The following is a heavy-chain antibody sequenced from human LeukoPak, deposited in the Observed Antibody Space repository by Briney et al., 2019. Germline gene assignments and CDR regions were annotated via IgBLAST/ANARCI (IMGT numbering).Heavy chain of an antibody. J-gene: IGHJ4*02. D-gene: IGHD3-10*01. CDR3: ARESGILWFGEFDY. V-gene: IGHV3-53*01. Sequence: GGSLRLSCAASGFTVSSNYMSWVRQAPGKGLEWVSVIYSGGSTYYADSVKGRFTISRDNSKNTLYLQMNSLRAEDTAVYYCARESGILWFGEFDYWGQGTLVTVSS. CDR1: GFTVSSNY. CDR2: IYSGGST.